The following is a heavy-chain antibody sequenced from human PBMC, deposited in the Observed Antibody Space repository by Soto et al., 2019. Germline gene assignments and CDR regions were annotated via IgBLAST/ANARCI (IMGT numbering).Heavy chain of an antibody. D-gene: IGHD3-10*01. J-gene: IGHJ4*02. Sequence: QVQLVESGGGVVQPGRSLRLSCAASGFTVRTHGMYWVRQAAGKGLEWVALIWHDGTKENYADSVKGRFTISKDNSKNTLYLQMNDLRAEDTAVYYCARDLAYGSGSFGGQGTLVTVSA. V-gene: IGHV3-33*01. CDR1: GFTVRTHG. CDR2: IWHDGTKE. CDR3: ARDLAYGSGSF.